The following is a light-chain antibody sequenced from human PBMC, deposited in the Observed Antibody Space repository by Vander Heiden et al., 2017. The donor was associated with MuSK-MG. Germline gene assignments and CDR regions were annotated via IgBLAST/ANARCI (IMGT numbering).Light chain of an antibody. CDR2: GAS. CDR3: QQYNNWPPWT. Sequence: EIVMTQSPATLSLSPGESATLSCRASQSVSRDLAWYQQKPGQAPRLLFYGASTRAAGVPPRFSDNGSGTEFTLTISSLQSDDFAVYYCQQYNNWPPWTFGQGTTVEIK. J-gene: IGKJ1*01. V-gene: IGKV3-15*01. CDR1: QSVSRD.